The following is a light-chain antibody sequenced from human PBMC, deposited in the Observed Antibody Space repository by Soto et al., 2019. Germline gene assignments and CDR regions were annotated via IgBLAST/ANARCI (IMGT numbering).Light chain of an antibody. V-gene: IGLV1-51*01. Sequence: QSVMTQSPSVSAAAGQTVVISCSGPRSSIGRNYVSWYQHLPGTVPKLVIYDAYKRPSGIPDRFSGSKSDTSATLAITGIQTGDEADYYCGVWDSALTTYVFGSGTKVTVL. J-gene: IGLJ1*01. CDR2: DAY. CDR1: RSSIGRNY. CDR3: GVWDSALTTYV.